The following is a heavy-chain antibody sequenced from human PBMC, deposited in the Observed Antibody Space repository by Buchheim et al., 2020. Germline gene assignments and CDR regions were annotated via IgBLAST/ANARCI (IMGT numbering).Heavy chain of an antibody. CDR1: GGSISSGGYY. J-gene: IGHJ5*02. CDR3: ARMPGLWFGELRGSHNWFDP. D-gene: IGHD3-10*01. V-gene: IGHV4-31*03. CDR2: IYYSGST. Sequence: QVQLQESGPGLVKPSQTLSLTCTVSGGSISSGGYYWSWIRQHPGKGLEWIGYIYYSGSTYYNPSLKSRVTISVDTYKNQFSLKLSSVTAADTAVYYCARMPGLWFGELRGSHNWFDPWGQGTL.